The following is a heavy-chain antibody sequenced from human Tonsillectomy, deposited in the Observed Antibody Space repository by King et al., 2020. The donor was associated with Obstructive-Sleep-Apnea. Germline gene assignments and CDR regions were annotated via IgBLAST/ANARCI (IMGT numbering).Heavy chain of an antibody. CDR1: GGSISSGGYY. J-gene: IGHJ4*02. Sequence: QLQESGPGLVKPSQTLSLTCTVSGGSISSGGYYWSWIRQHPGKGLEWIGYIYYSGSTYYNPSLKSRVTISVDTSKNQFSLKLSSVTAADTAVYYCAGESDSGATMVRGVYFDYWGQGTLVTVSS. CDR2: IYYSGST. D-gene: IGHD3-10*01. V-gene: IGHV4-31*03. CDR3: AGESDSGATMVRGVYFDY.